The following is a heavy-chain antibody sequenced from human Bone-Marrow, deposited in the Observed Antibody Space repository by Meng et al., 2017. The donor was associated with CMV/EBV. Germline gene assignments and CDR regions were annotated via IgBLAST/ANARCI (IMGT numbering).Heavy chain of an antibody. V-gene: IGHV3-23*01. CDR1: GFSFSSCA. CDR2: ISGSGGST. Sequence: CAASGFSFSSCAVGWVGQTQGKGLEWVSAISGSGGSTYYADSVEGRFTISRDNSRNTVYLQLNSLRADDTAVYYCAKARYSYGYDFDYWGQGALVTVSS. CDR3: AKARYSYGYDFDY. J-gene: IGHJ4*02. D-gene: IGHD5-18*01.